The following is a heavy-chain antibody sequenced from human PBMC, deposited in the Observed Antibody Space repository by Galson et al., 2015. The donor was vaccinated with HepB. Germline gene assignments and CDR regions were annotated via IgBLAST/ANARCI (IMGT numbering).Heavy chain of an antibody. D-gene: IGHD3-22*01. CDR3: ARFVIDYDSINDAFDI. CDR1: GGSISSYY. Sequence: SETLSLTCTVSGGSISSYYWSWIRQPPGKGLEWIGYIYYSGSTNYNPSLKSRVTISVDTSKNQFSLKLSSVTAADTAVYYCARFVIDYDSINDAFDIWGQGTMVTVSS. V-gene: IGHV4-59*01. CDR2: IYYSGST. J-gene: IGHJ3*02.